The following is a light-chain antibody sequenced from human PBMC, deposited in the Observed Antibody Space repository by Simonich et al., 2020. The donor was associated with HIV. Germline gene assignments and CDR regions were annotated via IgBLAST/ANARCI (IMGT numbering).Light chain of an antibody. CDR2: DAS. CDR3: QQYYTTPWT. V-gene: IGKV1-13*02. J-gene: IGKJ1*01. CDR1: QGISSA. Sequence: AIQLTQSPSSLSASVGDRVTITCRASQGISSALAWYQQKPGKAPKVLIYDASSLESGVPSRFSGSGSGTDFTLTISSLQAEDVAVYYCQQYYTTPWTFGQGTKVEFK.